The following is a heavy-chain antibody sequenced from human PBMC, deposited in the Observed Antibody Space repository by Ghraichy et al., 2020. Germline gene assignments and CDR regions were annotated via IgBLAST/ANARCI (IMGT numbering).Heavy chain of an antibody. D-gene: IGHD3-22*01. J-gene: IGHJ3*02. CDR3: ARTDSSGYPPPDDAFDI. CDR2: ISAYNGNT. CDR1: GYTFTSYG. V-gene: IGHV1-18*01. Sequence: ASVKVSCKASGYTFTSYGISWVRQAPGQGLEWMGWISAYNGNTNYAQKLQGRVTMTTDTSTSTAYMELRSLRSDDTAVYYCARTDSSGYPPPDDAFDIWGQGTMVTVSS.